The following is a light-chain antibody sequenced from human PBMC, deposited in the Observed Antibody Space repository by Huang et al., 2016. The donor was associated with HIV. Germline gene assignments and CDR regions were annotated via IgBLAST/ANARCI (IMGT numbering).Light chain of an antibody. J-gene: IGKJ3*01. V-gene: IGKV1-33*01. CDR3: QQYDSLPRT. Sequence: DIQMTQSPSSLSASIGARVTITCRASRHIYSYLNWYQHKPGKAPKLLIYDAANLEVGVPSRFSGSGSGRNFTLIISSLQPEDFATYYCQQYDSLPRTFGPGTKVDI. CDR1: RHIYSY. CDR2: DAA.